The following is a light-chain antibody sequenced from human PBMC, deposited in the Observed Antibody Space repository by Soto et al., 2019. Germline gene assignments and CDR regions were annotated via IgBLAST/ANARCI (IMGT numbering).Light chain of an antibody. Sequence: EVVLTQSPGALSLSPGERATLSCRASQSVDSSSFAWYQQRPGQAPRLLIYETSSRATGIPDRFSGSGSGTDFTLTVSRLEPEDFAVYFCQQYGSYPLTFGGGTKVEIK. J-gene: IGKJ4*01. CDR2: ETS. CDR3: QQYGSYPLT. V-gene: IGKV3-20*01. CDR1: QSVDSSS.